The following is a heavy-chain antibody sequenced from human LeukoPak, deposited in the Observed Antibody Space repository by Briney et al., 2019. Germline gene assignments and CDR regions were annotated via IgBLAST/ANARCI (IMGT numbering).Heavy chain of an antibody. Sequence: GGSLRLSCAASGFTFDDYAMHWVRQAPGKGLEWVSGISWNSGSIGYADSVKGRFTISRDNAENSLYLQMNSLRAEDTALYYCAKEKYYYESSGYSIIYFDYGGQGTLVTVSS. CDR3: AKEKYYYESSGYSIIYFDY. J-gene: IGHJ4*02. V-gene: IGHV3-9*01. CDR1: GFTFDDYA. D-gene: IGHD3-22*01. CDR2: ISWNSGSI.